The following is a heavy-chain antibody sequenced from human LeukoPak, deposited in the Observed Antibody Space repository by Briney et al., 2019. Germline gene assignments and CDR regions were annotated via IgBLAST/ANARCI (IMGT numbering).Heavy chain of an antibody. J-gene: IGHJ4*02. D-gene: IGHD5-24*01. V-gene: IGHV4-38-2*02. CDR1: GYSISSGYY. Sequence: SETLSLTCTVSGYSISSGYYWGWIRQPPGKGLEWIGSIYHSGSTYYNPSLKSRVTISVDTSKNQFSLKLSSVTAADTAVYYCARGRGRWLQRAQYYFDYWGQGTLVTVSS. CDR3: ARGRGRWLQRAQYYFDY. CDR2: IYHSGST.